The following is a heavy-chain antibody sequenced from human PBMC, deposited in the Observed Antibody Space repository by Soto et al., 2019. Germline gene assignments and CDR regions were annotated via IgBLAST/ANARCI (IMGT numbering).Heavy chain of an antibody. Sequence: QVQLVQSGAEVKKPGSSVKVSCTASGGTFSSYAISWVRQAPGQGLEWRGGIIPIFGTANYAQKFQGRVTITADKSTSTAHMELISLRSEDTVLYYCAGGGSSKDYYGMDVWGQGTTVTVSS. CDR3: AGGGSSKDYYGMDV. V-gene: IGHV1-69*06. J-gene: IGHJ6*02. CDR1: GGTFSSYA. D-gene: IGHD6-6*01. CDR2: IIPIFGTA.